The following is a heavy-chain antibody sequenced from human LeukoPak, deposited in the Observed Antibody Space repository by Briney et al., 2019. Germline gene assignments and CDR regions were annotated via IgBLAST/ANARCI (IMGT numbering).Heavy chain of an antibody. V-gene: IGHV1-3*01. CDR1: GYTFTSYA. Sequence: GASVRVSCKASGYTFTSYAMHWVRQAPGQRLEWMGWINAGNGNTKYSQKFQGRVTITRDTSASTAYMELSSLRSEDTAVYYCAREDYDILTGPFDYWGQGTLVTVSS. CDR2: INAGNGNT. CDR3: AREDYDILTGPFDY. D-gene: IGHD3-9*01. J-gene: IGHJ4*02.